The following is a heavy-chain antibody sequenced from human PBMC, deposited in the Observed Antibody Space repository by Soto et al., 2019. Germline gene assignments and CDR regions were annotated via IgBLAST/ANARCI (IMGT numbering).Heavy chain of an antibody. CDR3: ERHSTWLLLSDY. D-gene: IGHD3-22*01. Sequence: PSETLSLTCTVSGGGSISSSSYFWGWLRQPPGKGLEWIGSINHSGNTYYNPSLKSRVTISVDTSKNQFSLKLGSVTASDTAVYFCERHSTWLLLSDYWGQGTLVTVSS. CDR1: GGGSISSSSYF. V-gene: IGHV4-39*01. CDR2: INHSGNT. J-gene: IGHJ4*02.